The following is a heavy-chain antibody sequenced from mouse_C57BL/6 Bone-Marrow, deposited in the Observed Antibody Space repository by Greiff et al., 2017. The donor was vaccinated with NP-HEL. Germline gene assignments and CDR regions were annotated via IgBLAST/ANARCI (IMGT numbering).Heavy chain of an antibody. CDR3: ARKFITTVVDV. Sequence: EVQRVESGPELVKPGASVKISCKASGYSFTGYYMNWVKQSPEKSLEWIGEINPSTGGTTYNQKFKAKATLTVDKSSSTAYMQLKSLTSEDSAVYYCARKFITTVVDVWGTGTTVTVSS. D-gene: IGHD1-1*01. CDR1: GYSFTGYY. J-gene: IGHJ1*03. CDR2: INPSTGGT. V-gene: IGHV1-42*01.